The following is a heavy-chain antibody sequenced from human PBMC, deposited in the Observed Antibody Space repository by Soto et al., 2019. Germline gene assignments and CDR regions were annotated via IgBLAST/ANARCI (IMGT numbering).Heavy chain of an antibody. CDR3: AKEGSYCSSTSCFHWFDP. Sequence: PGGSLRLSCEVSGFTFSSYAMSWVRQAPGRGLEWVSSISGSGGSTYHADSVDGRFTISRDNSKNTVFLQMNSLRAEDTAVYYCAKEGSYCSSTSCFHWFDPWGQGTLVTVSS. D-gene: IGHD2-2*01. V-gene: IGHV3-23*01. CDR2: ISGSGGST. CDR1: GFTFSSYA. J-gene: IGHJ5*02.